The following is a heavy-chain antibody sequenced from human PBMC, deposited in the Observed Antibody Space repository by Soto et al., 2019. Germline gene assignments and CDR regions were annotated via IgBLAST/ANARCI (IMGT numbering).Heavy chain of an antibody. D-gene: IGHD3-16*01. CDR1: GYTFTIYG. J-gene: IGHJ1*01. CDR3: ARVLMITKVFQH. V-gene: IGHV1-18*01. Sequence: ASVKLSCKASGYTFTIYGISWVRQAPGQGLEWMGWISAYNGNTNYAQKLQGRATMTTDTSTSTAYMELRSLRSDDTAVYYCARVLMITKVFQHWGQGTLVTGSS. CDR2: ISAYNGNT.